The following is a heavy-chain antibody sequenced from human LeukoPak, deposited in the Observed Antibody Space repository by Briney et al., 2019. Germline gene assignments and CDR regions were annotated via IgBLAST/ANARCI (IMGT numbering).Heavy chain of an antibody. J-gene: IGHJ4*02. CDR2: VNESGGRT. CDR1: GFSFSRYA. D-gene: IGHD5-12*01. V-gene: IGHV3-23*01. Sequence: GGSLRLSCAASGFSFSRYAMGWVRQAPGKGLEWVSTVNESGGRTYYADPVKGRFTMSRDNSRSTLYLQMNSLRAEDTAVYYCAKEGRPNSGGGFFDYWGQGTRVTVSS. CDR3: AKEGRPNSGGGFFDY.